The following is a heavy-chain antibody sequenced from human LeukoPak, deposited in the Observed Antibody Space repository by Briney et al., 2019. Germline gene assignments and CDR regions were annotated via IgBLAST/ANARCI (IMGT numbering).Heavy chain of an antibody. Sequence: PGGSLRLSCEASGFTFSSYEMNWFRQAPGKGLEWVSYVSKSGGTMKNADSVKGRFTVSRDNAKNSLYLQMNSLTAEDTAVYYCATAVIRGRGTMVTVSP. V-gene: IGHV3-48*03. J-gene: IGHJ3*02. CDR1: GFTFSSYE. CDR3: ATAVI. CDR2: VSKSGGTM.